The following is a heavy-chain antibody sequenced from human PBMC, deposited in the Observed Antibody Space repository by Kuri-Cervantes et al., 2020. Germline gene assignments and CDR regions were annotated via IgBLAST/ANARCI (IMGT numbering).Heavy chain of an antibody. CDR1: GGSVSSRSWY. Sequence: SETLSLTCTVSGGSVSSRSWYWGWIRQTPGKGLEWIGSIYYSGSTYYNPSLKSRVTISVDMSKNQFSLKLSSVTAADTAVYYCARGGYSSSWYISGTKNWFDPWGQGTLVTVSS. J-gene: IGHJ5*02. CDR2: IYYSGST. CDR3: ARGGYSSSWYISGTKNWFDP. D-gene: IGHD6-13*01. V-gene: IGHV4-39*07.